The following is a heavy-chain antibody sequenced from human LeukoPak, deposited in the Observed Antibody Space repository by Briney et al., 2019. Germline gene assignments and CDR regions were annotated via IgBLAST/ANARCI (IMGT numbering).Heavy chain of an antibody. D-gene: IGHD2-2*02. J-gene: IGHJ4*02. CDR1: GFTFSSYA. CDR2: ISSNGGST. CDR3: ARADCSSTSCYTLDY. V-gene: IGHV3-64*01. Sequence: GGSLRLSCAASGFTFSSYAMHWVRQAPGEGLEYVSAISSNGGSTYYANSVKGRFTISRDNSKNTLYLQMGSLRAEDMAVYYCARADCSSTSCYTLDYWGQGTLVTVSS.